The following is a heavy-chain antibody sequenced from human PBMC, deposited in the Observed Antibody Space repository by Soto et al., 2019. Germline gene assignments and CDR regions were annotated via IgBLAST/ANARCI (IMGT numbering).Heavy chain of an antibody. Sequence: PSETLSLTCTVSGGSISSYYWSWIRQPPGKGLEWIGYIYYSGSTNYNPSLKSRVTISVDTSKNQFSLKLSSVTAADTAVYYCARHGHITIPISDHAFDIWGQGTMVTVSS. CDR1: GGSISSYY. CDR3: ARHGHITIPISDHAFDI. V-gene: IGHV4-59*08. CDR2: IYYSGST. D-gene: IGHD3-3*01. J-gene: IGHJ3*02.